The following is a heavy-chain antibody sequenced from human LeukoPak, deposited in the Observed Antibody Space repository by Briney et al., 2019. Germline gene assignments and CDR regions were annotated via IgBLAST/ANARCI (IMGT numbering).Heavy chain of an antibody. J-gene: IGHJ6*03. V-gene: IGHV4-61*02. CDR1: GGSISSGSYY. CDR2: IYTSGST. Sequence: SETLSLTCTVSGGSISSGSYYWSWIRQPAGKGLEWIGRIYTSGSTNYNPSLKSRVTISVDTSKNQFSLKLSSVTAADTAVYYCARGCSGGSCYPSSRYYYYYYMDVWGKGTTVTVSS. CDR3: ARGCSGGSCYPSSRYYYYYYMDV. D-gene: IGHD2-15*01.